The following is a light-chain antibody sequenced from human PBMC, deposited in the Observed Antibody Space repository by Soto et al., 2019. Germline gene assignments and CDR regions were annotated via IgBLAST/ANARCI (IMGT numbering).Light chain of an antibody. CDR3: SSFTTSTTLV. CDR2: DVR. V-gene: IGLV2-14*03. CDR1: TSDVGGYNY. Sequence: QSVLTQPVSVSGSPGQSITISCTGSTSDVGGYNYVSWFQHHPGKAPKLMIFDVRDRPSGVSDRFSGSKSGNTASLTISGLQPEDEADYYCSSFTTSTTLVFGRGTKLTVL. J-gene: IGLJ2*01.